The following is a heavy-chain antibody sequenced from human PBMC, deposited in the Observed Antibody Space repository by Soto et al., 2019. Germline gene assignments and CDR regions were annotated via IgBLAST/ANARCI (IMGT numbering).Heavy chain of an antibody. J-gene: IGHJ4*02. D-gene: IGHD5-12*01. CDR2: IYYSGST. CDR1: GGSISSSSYY. CDR3: ARLGLRLLYYFDY. V-gene: IGHV4-39*01. Sequence: QLQLQESGPGLVKPSETLSLTCTVSGGSISSSSYYWGWIRQPPGKGLEWIGSIYYSGSTYYNPSLKSRVTISVDTSKNQFSLKLSSVTAADTAVYYCARLGLRLLYYFDYWGQGTLVTVSS.